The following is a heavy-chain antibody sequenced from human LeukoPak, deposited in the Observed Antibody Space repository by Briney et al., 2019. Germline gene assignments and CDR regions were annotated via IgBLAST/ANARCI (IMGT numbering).Heavy chain of an antibody. CDR1: GGSISSYY. Sequence: SETLSLTCTVSGGSISSYYWSWIRQPPGKGLEWIGYTYYSGSTNYNPSLKSRVTISVDTSKNQFSLKLSSVTAADTAVYYCARVKCSGGSCYPNVAFDIWGQGTMVTVSS. D-gene: IGHD2-15*01. V-gene: IGHV4-59*01. CDR3: ARVKCSGGSCYPNVAFDI. CDR2: TYYSGST. J-gene: IGHJ3*02.